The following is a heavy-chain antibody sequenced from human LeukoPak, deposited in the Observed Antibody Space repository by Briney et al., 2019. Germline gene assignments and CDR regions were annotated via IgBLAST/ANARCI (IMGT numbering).Heavy chain of an antibody. CDR3: ARELREHGVFDI. D-gene: IGHD1-26*01. J-gene: IGHJ3*02. CDR2: ISGSDGST. Sequence: PGGSLRLSCAASGFTFSSYAMSWVRQAPGKGLEWVSAISGSDGSTYYAASVKGRFSISRDNSKNTVYLQMSSLRAEDTAIYYCARELREHGVFDIWGQGTMVTVSS. V-gene: IGHV3-23*01. CDR1: GFTFSSYA.